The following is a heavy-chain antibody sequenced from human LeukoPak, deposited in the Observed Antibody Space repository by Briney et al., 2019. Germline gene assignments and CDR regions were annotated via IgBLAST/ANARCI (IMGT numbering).Heavy chain of an antibody. Sequence: KSSETLSLTCAVYGGSFSGYYWSWIRQPPGKGLEWIGEINHSGSTNYNPSLKSRVTISVDTSKNQFSLKLSSVTAADTAVYYCARGGCPVGATNDYWGQGTLVTVSS. D-gene: IGHD1-26*01. CDR2: INHSGST. V-gene: IGHV4-34*01. CDR3: ARGGCPVGATNDY. J-gene: IGHJ4*02. CDR1: GGSFSGYY.